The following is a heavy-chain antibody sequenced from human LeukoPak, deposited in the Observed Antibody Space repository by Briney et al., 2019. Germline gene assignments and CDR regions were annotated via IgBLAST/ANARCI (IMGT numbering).Heavy chain of an antibody. D-gene: IGHD5-12*01. CDR2: VSASGSST. J-gene: IGHJ6*03. V-gene: IGHV3-23*01. Sequence: GGSLRLSCAASGFTFTNYAMSWVRQAPGKGLEWVSAVSASGSSTHYADSVKGRFTISRDNSKNTLYLQMNSLRAEDTAVYYCARDRRLPGYYYMDVWGKGTTVTVS. CDR1: GFTFTNYA. CDR3: ARDRRLPGYYYMDV.